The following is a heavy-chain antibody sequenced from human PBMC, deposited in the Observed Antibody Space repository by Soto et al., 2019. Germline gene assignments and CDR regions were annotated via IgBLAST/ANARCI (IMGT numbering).Heavy chain of an antibody. Sequence: AWMNWVRQAPGKGLEWVGRIKSKTDGGTSDYAAPVKGRFTISRDDSKNTLYLQMNSLKTEDTAVYYCTRDIVVVVAYYYYYYGMDVWGQGTTVTVSS. CDR1: AW. CDR2: IKSKTDGGTS. D-gene: IGHD2-15*01. V-gene: IGHV3-15*07. CDR3: TRDIVVVVAYYYYYYGMDV. J-gene: IGHJ6*02.